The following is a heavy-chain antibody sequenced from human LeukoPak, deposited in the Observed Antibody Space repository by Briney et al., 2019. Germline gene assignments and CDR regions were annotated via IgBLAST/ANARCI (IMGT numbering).Heavy chain of an antibody. J-gene: IGHJ3*01. Sequence: PGGSLRLSCAASGFTFSSHSMNWVRQAPGKGLEWVSSISSSSSYIYYANSVKGRFTISRDNARKSLFLQMNSLRAEDTAVYYCASETTRGYSYGSPTDGFDLWGQGTMVTVSS. CDR3: ASETTRGYSYGSPTDGFDL. V-gene: IGHV3-21*01. CDR1: GFTFSSHS. D-gene: IGHD5-18*01. CDR2: ISSSSSYI.